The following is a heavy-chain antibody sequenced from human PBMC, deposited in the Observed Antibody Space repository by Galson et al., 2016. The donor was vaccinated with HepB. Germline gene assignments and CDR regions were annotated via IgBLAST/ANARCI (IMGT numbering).Heavy chain of an antibody. D-gene: IGHD6-13*01. CDR2: IDWNDNK. J-gene: IGHJ6*02. Sequence: PALVKPTQTLTLTCTFSGLSLSTSGMRMNWVRQPPGKALEWLARIDWNDNKFYNASLKTRLTISKDTSKNRVVLTMTNMDPVDTATYYRARIAAAGPYCFGMDVWGQGTTVTVSS. CDR1: GLSLSTSGMR. CDR3: ARIAAAGPYCFGMDV. V-gene: IGHV2-70*04.